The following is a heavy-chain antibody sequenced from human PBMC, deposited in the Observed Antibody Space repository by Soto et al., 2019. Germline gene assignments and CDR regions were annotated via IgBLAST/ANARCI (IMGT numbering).Heavy chain of an antibody. V-gene: IGHV3-21*01. CDR1: GFTFSSYS. J-gene: IGHJ4*02. CDR3: ARGAEYYDFWSGQLRAFDY. CDR2: ISSSSSYI. D-gene: IGHD3-3*01. Sequence: EVQLVESGGGLVKPGGSLRLSCAASGFTFSSYSMNWVRQAPGKGLEWVSSISSSSSYIYYADSVKGRFTISRDNAKNSLYLQMNSLRAEDKAVYYCARGAEYYDFWSGQLRAFDYWGQGTLVTVSS.